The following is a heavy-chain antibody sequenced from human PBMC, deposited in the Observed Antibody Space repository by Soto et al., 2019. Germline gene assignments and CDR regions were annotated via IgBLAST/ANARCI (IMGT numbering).Heavy chain of an antibody. CDR2: IYQSGST. V-gene: IGHV4-4*02. J-gene: IGHJ5*02. CDR3: AKKGIWFGVDNWFDP. Sequence: QVQLQESGPGLVKPSGTLSLTCAVSGGSISSSNWWSWVRQPPGKGLEGIGEIYQSGSTNYNPSLKSGVTRSVDKSKTQFSLKLSSVTAADTAVYYCAKKGIWFGVDNWFDPWGQGTLVTVSS. D-gene: IGHD3-10*01. CDR1: GGSISSSNW.